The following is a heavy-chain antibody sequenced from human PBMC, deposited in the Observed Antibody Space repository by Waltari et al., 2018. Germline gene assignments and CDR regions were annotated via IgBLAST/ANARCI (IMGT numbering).Heavy chain of an antibody. CDR2: IYYSGST. Sequence: QVQLQESGPGLVKPSETLSLTCTVSGGSISSYYWSWIRQPPGKGLEWIGYIYYSGSTNHHPSLKSRVTISVDTSKNQFSLKLSAVTAADTAVYYCARVGDSSGIDYWGQGTLVTVSS. CDR3: ARVGDSSGIDY. D-gene: IGHD3-22*01. V-gene: IGHV4-59*01. J-gene: IGHJ4*02. CDR1: GGSISSYY.